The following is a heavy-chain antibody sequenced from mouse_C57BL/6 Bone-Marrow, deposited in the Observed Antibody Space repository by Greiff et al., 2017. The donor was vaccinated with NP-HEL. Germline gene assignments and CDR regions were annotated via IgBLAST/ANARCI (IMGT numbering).Heavy chain of an antibody. CDR2: INPYNGGT. CDR3: ATTVVANYAMDY. CDR1: GYTFTDYY. D-gene: IGHD1-1*01. V-gene: IGHV1-19*01. Sequence: VQLQQSGPVLVKPGASVKMSCKASGYTFTDYYMNWVKQSHGKSLEWIGVINPYNGGTSYNQKFKGKATLTVDKSSSTAYMELNSLTSEDSAVYYCATTVVANYAMDYWGQGTSVTVSS. J-gene: IGHJ4*01.